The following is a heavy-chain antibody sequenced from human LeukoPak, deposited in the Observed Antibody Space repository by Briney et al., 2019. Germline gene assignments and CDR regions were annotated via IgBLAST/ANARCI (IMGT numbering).Heavy chain of an antibody. CDR2: ITSSGAYI. D-gene: IGHD1-26*01. Sequence: GGSLRLSCAASGFTFNYYNMNWVRQAPGKALEWVSSITSSGAYIFYADSVRGRFTISRDNAKDSLYLQMNSLGPEDTAVYCCARDPYSGNYGNYYYYYMDVWGKGTTVTISS. CDR1: GFTFNYYN. CDR3: ARDPYSGNYGNYYYYYMDV. V-gene: IGHV3-21*01. J-gene: IGHJ6*03.